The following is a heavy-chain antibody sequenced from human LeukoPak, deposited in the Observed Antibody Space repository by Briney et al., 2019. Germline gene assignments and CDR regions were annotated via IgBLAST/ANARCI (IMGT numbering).Heavy chain of an antibody. J-gene: IGHJ4*02. V-gene: IGHV3-21*01. D-gene: IGHD2-15*01. Sequence: GGPLRLSCAASGFTFNIFGMNWVPQAPGRGLEWSSSIRCEYTNIYYTDSVKGRFTFSRDNAKNSLFLEMNSLRPEDTAVYYCSRDGSGSGDCWGQGTLVTVSS. CDR3: SRDGSGSGDC. CDR2: IRCEYTNI. CDR1: GFTFNIFG.